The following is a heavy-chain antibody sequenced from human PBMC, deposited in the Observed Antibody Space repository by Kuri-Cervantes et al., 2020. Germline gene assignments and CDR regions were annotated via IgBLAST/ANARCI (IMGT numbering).Heavy chain of an antibody. Sequence: GSLRLSCNVSGGSISSRNYYWGWVRQPPGKGLEWIGSIYYSGYRGNTYYNPSLKNRVTISVDTSKNQFSLKLSSVTAADTAVYYCARGAIGYCSSTSCYRGRSSSKNWFDPWGQGTLVTVSS. CDR2: IYYSGYRGNT. J-gene: IGHJ5*02. V-gene: IGHV4-39*07. CDR1: GGSISSRNYY. D-gene: IGHD2-2*01. CDR3: ARGAIGYCSSTSCYRGRSSSKNWFDP.